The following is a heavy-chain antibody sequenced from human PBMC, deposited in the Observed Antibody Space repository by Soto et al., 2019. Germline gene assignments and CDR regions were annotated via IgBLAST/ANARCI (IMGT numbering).Heavy chain of an antibody. V-gene: IGHV3-23*01. J-gene: IGHJ5*02. D-gene: IGHD3-10*01. Sequence: EVQLLESGGGLVQPGGSLRLSCEASGFIFSDHAMSWVRQAPGKGLEWVSAISGNGIATYYADSVKGRFTISRDNSKNTLYLQMNRLRADGTAVYYCARDAISMFRGTNNWFEPWGQGTLVTGSS. CDR2: ISGNGIAT. CDR3: ARDAISMFRGTNNWFEP. CDR1: GFIFSDHA.